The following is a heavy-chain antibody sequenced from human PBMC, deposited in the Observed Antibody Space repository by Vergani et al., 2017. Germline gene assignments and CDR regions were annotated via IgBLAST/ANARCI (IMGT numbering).Heavy chain of an antibody. V-gene: IGHV4-61*01. CDR2: IYYSGST. D-gene: IGHD2/OR15-2a*01. CDR1: GGSVSSGSYY. Sequence: QVQLQESGPGLVKPSETLSLTCTVSGGSVSSGSYYWSWLRQPPGKGLEWIGYIYYSGSTNYNPSLKSRVTISVDTSKNQFSLKLSSVTAAHTAVYYCAREIGASVLFLQPWGRGTLVTVSS. CDR3: AREIGASVLFLQP. J-gene: IGHJ2*01.